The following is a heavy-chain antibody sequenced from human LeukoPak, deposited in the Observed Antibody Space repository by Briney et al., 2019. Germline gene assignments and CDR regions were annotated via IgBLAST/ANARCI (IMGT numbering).Heavy chain of an antibody. CDR3: AKDEPDYGDYYYGMDV. V-gene: IGHV3-48*01. CDR1: GFTFSSYS. D-gene: IGHD4-17*01. J-gene: IGHJ6*02. Sequence: PGGSLRLSCAASGFTFSSYSMNWVRQAPGKGLEWVSYISSSSSTIYYADSVKGRFTISRDNAKNSLYLQMNSLRAEDTAVYYCAKDEPDYGDYYYGMDVWGQGTTVTVSS. CDR2: ISSSSSTI.